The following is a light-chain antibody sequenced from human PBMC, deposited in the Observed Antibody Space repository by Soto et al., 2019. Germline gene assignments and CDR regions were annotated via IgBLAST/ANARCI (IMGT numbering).Light chain of an antibody. J-gene: IGKJ1*01. CDR3: QQYGNSPWT. CDR1: QSVSSSY. V-gene: IGKV3-20*01. Sequence: EIVLTQSPGTLSLSPGERATLSCRASQSVSSSYVAWYQQKPGQAPRLLIYGASSRATGIPDRFSGSGSGTDFTLTISRLEPEDFAVYYCQQYGNSPWTFGQGTKVEIE. CDR2: GAS.